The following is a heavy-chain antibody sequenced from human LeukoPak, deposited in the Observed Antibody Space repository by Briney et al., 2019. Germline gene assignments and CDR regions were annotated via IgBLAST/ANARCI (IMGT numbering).Heavy chain of an antibody. CDR3: ARGSRGYTYG. CDR2: IYYSGST. Sequence: SETLSLTCAVSGASVSSGSYYWSWIRQPPGKGLEWIGYIYYSGSTNYNPSLKSRVTISVDTSKNQFSLKLSSVTAADTAVYYCARGSRGYTYGWGQGTLVTVSS. J-gene: IGHJ4*02. CDR1: GASVSSGSYY. V-gene: IGHV4-61*01. D-gene: IGHD5-18*01.